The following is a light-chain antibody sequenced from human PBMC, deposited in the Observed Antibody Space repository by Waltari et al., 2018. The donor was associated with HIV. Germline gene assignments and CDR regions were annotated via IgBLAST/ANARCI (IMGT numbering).Light chain of an antibody. CDR1: QSISSR. CDR3: QQSATAPTMT. V-gene: IGKV1-39*01. CDR2: AAS. J-gene: IGKJ5*01. Sequence: IQMTQSPTSLSASVGDRVTITCRASQSISSRLNWYQQKPGKAPNLLIYAASILPSGVPSRFGGSGSGTDFTLTISDLQPDDSATYYCQQSATAPTMTFGQGTRLESK.